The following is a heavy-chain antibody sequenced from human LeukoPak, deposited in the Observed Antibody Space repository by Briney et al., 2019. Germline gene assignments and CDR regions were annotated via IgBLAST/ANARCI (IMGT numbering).Heavy chain of an antibody. Sequence: GGSLRLSCAASGFTFSSYAMHWVRQAPGKGLEWVAVISYDGSNKYYADSVKGRFTISRDNSKNTLYLQMNSLRAEDTAVYYCARDGPYYDSSGYSRRTLDYWGQGTLVTVSS. D-gene: IGHD3-22*01. CDR1: GFTFSSYA. J-gene: IGHJ4*02. CDR2: ISYDGSNK. V-gene: IGHV3-30-3*01. CDR3: ARDGPYYDSSGYSRRTLDY.